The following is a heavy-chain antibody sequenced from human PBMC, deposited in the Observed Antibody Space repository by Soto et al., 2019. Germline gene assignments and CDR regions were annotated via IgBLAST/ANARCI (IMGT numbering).Heavy chain of an antibody. CDR2: IDWEDDK. CDR3: ARASFYYDVGGPYQGYYSDY. CDR1: GFSLSTDGMC. D-gene: IGHD3-22*01. J-gene: IGHJ4*02. Sequence: SGPTLVNPTQTLTLTCAFSGFSLSTDGMCVSWIRQPPGKALEWLALIDWEDDKYYNASLKTRLTISKDTSKSQEVLTMTNMDPEDTASYYCARASFYYDVGGPYQGYYSDYWGQGTLVTVSS. V-gene: IGHV2-70*01.